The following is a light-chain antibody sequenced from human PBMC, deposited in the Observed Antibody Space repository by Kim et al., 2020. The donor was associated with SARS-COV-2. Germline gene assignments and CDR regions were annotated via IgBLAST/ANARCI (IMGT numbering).Light chain of an antibody. Sequence: SPGERATLSGRASQSVSSSYLAWYQQKPGQAPRLLIYAASTWATGIPDRFSGSGSGTDFTLTISRLEPEDFAVYYCQQYGSSPWTFGQGTKVDIK. CDR1: QSVSSSY. J-gene: IGKJ1*01. V-gene: IGKV3-20*01. CDR2: AAS. CDR3: QQYGSSPWT.